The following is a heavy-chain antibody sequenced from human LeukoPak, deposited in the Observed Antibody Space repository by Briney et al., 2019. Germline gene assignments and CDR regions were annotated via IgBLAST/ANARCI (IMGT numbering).Heavy chain of an antibody. J-gene: IGHJ4*02. V-gene: IGHV4-59*01. CDR2: IYYSGST. CDR1: GGSISSYY. D-gene: IGHD2-21*02. CDR3: ARGAYCGGDCYPLPPYFDY. Sequence: SETLSLTCTVSGGSISSYYWSWIRRPPGKGLEWIGYIYYSGSTNYNPSLKSRVTISVDTSKNQFSLKLSSVTAADTAVYYCARGAYCGGDCYPLPPYFDYWGQGTLVTVSS.